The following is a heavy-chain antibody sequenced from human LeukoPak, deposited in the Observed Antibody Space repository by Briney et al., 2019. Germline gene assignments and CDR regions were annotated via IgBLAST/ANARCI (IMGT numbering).Heavy chain of an antibody. Sequence: SETLSLTCTVSGGSISSSSYYWGWIRQPPGKGLEWIGSIYYSGSTYYNPSLKSRVTISVDTSKNQFSLKLSSVTAADTAVYYCARDRVVRGVIITVRYNWFDPWGQGTLVTVSS. CDR2: IYYSGST. V-gene: IGHV4-39*07. J-gene: IGHJ5*02. CDR3: ARDRVVRGVIITVRYNWFDP. CDR1: GGSISSSSYY. D-gene: IGHD3-10*01.